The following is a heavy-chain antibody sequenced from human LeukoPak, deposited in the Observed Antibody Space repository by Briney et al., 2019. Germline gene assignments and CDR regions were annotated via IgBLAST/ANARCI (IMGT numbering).Heavy chain of an antibody. Sequence: PGGSLRLSCAASGFTFSNYRMNWVRQVPGKGLEWVSHISSSSSTIYYADSVKGRFTISRDNAKNSLYLQMNSLRAEDTAVYYCAKERNLEIAVAGTIFDYWGQGTLVTVSS. CDR2: ISSSSSTI. D-gene: IGHD6-19*01. V-gene: IGHV3-48*01. CDR3: AKERNLEIAVAGTIFDY. J-gene: IGHJ4*02. CDR1: GFTFSNYR.